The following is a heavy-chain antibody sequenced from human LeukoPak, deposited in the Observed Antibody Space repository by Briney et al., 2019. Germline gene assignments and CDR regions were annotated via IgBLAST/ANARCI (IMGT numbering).Heavy chain of an antibody. CDR1: GFTFSSYA. CDR2: ISGSGGST. J-gene: IGHJ6*03. V-gene: IGHV3-23*01. CDR3: AKDGGNYYYYYMDV. D-gene: IGHD3-16*01. Sequence: GGSLRLSCAASGFTFSSYAMSWVRQAPGKGLEWVSAISGSGGSTYYADSVKGRFTISRDNSKNTLYLQMNSLRAEDTAVYYCAKDGGNYYYYYMDVWGKGTTVTISS.